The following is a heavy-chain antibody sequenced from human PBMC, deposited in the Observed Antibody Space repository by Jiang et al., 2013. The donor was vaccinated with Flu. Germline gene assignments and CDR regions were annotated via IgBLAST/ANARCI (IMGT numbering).Heavy chain of an antibody. CDR3: ARGSATRITYYYYYGMDV. CDR2: INHSGST. CDR1: GGSFSGYY. Sequence: LLKPSETLSLTCAVYGGSFSGYYWSWIRQPPGKGLEWIGEINHSGSTNYNPSLKSRVTISVDTSKNQFSLKLSSVTAADTAVYYCARGSATRITYYYYYGMDVWGQGTTVTVSS. V-gene: IGHV4-34*01. J-gene: IGHJ6*02.